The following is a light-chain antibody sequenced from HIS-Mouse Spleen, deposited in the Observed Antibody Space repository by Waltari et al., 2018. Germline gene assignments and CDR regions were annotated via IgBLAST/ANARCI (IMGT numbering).Light chain of an antibody. CDR3: QQRSNWYT. CDR1: QSVSSY. V-gene: IGKV3-11*01. J-gene: IGKJ2*01. CDR2: DAS. Sequence: EIVLTQSPATLSLSPGERATLSCRASQSVSSYLAWYQQKPGQAPRLLIYDASNRATGIPARFSCSGSVTDFTLTISSLEPEDFAVYYCQQRSNWYTFGQGTKLEIK.